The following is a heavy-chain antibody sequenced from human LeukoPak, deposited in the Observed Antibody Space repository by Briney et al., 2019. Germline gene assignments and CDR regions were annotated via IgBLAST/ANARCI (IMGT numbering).Heavy chain of an antibody. CDR3: AKWGDNWFDP. CDR2: ISGSGGST. V-gene: IGHV3-23*01. D-gene: IGHD3-16*01. J-gene: IGHJ5*02. CDR1: GFTFSTYV. Sequence: GGSLRVSCAASGFTFSTYVVNWVRQAPGKGLEWVSAISGSGGSTYYADSVKGRFTISRDNSKNTLYLQMNSLRAEDTAVYYCAKWGDNWFDPWGQGTLVTVSS.